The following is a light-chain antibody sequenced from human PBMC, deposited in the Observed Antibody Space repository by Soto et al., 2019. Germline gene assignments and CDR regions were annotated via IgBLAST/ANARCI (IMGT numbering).Light chain of an antibody. Sequence: SYELTQPPSVSVAPGKTARITCGGNNIGSKSVHWYQQKPGQAPVLVIYYDSDRPSGIPERFSGSNSGNTATLTISSVEAGDDDDYYCQVWDSSSDHYVFGTGTKLTVL. CDR3: QVWDSSSDHYV. CDR1: NIGSKS. V-gene: IGLV3-21*04. J-gene: IGLJ1*01. CDR2: YDS.